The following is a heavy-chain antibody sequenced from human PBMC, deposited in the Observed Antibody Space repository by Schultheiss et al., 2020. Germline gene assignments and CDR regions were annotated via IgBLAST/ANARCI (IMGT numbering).Heavy chain of an antibody. CDR3: ASEKWGSGYIDF. Sequence: GGSLRLSCAASGLTFRSYSMNWVRQAPGKGLEWVAVISYDGSNKYYADSVKGRFTISRDNSKNTLYLQMNSLRAEDTAVYHCASEKWGSGYIDFWGQGTLVTVSS. V-gene: IGHV3-30*03. CDR2: ISYDGSNK. CDR1: GLTFRSYS. D-gene: IGHD7-27*01. J-gene: IGHJ4*02.